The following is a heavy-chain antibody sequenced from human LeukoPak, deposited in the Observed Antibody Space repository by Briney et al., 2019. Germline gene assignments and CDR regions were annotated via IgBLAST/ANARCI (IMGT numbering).Heavy chain of an antibody. V-gene: IGHV4-59*01. CDR3: ARDSPTGDLSHFDY. CDR2: IYYSGST. Sequence: PSETLSLTCTVSGGSISSYYWSWIRQPPGKGLEWIGYIYYSGSTNYNPSLKSRVTISVDTSKNQFSLNLSFVTAADTAVYYCARDSPTGDLSHFDYWGQGTLVTVSS. CDR1: GGSISSYY. J-gene: IGHJ4*02. D-gene: IGHD7-27*01.